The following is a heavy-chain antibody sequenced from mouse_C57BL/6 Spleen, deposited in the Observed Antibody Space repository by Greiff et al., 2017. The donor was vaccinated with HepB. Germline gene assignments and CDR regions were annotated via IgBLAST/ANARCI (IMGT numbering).Heavy chain of an antibody. Sequence: VQLQQSGAELVKPGASVKLSCTASGFTFKDYYMHWVKQRPEQGLEWIGRIDPEDGETKYAPNFQGKATIAADTSSNTAYLQLSSLTSEDTAVYYCAGSNYAMDYWGQGTSVTVSS. D-gene: IGHD5-1*01. CDR3: AGSNYAMDY. CDR1: GFTFKDYY. V-gene: IGHV14-2*01. CDR2: IDPEDGET. J-gene: IGHJ4*01.